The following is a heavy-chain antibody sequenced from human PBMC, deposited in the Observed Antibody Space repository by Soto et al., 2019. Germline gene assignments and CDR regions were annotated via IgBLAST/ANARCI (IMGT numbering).Heavy chain of an antibody. J-gene: IGHJ5*02. V-gene: IGHV1-69*02. CDR3: ARGAEDGDYVGWFDP. CDR2: IIPILGIA. Sequence: QVQLVQSGAEVKKPGSSVKVSCKASGGTFSSYTISWVRQAPGQGLEWMGRIIPILGIANYAQKFQGRVTITADKSTSTAYMELSRLRSEDTAVYYCARGAEDGDYVGWFDPWGQGTLVTVSS. CDR1: GGTFSSYT. D-gene: IGHD4-17*01.